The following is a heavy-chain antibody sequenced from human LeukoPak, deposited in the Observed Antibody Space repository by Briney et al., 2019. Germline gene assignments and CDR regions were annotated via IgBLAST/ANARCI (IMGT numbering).Heavy chain of an antibody. J-gene: IGHJ5*02. CDR2: INSDGTST. D-gene: IGHD2-15*01. CDR1: GFTFSNYF. V-gene: IGHV3-74*03. CDR3: ARRVDATRWFDP. Sequence: GGSLRLSCAASGFTFSNYFMHWVRQAPGKGLVWVSRINSDGTSTMYADSVKGRFTISRDNAKNTLYLQMNSLRDEDTAVHYCARRVDATRWFDPWGQGTLVTVSS.